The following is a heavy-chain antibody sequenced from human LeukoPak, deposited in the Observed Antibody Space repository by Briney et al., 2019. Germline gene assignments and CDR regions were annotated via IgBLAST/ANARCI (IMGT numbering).Heavy chain of an antibody. J-gene: IGHJ6*02. CDR3: ARFRGQMAPSYGMDV. CDR1: GGSISSSSYY. Sequence: SETLSLTCTVSGGSISSSSYYWGWIRQPPGKGLEWIGSIYYSGSTYYNPSLKSRVTISVDTSKNQFSLKLSSVTAADTAVYYWARFRGQMAPSYGMDVGGQGPRFTVSS. V-gene: IGHV4-39*01. CDR2: IYYSGST. D-gene: IGHD3-10*01.